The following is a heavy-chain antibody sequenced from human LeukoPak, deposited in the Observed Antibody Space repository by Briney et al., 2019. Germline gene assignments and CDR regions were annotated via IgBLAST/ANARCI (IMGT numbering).Heavy chain of an antibody. CDR3: ARDTYGGNSGLGYYYYYMDV. CDR1: GFTFSSYG. CDR2: ISYDGSNK. Sequence: GRSLRLSCAASGFTFSSYGMHWVRQAPGKGLEGVAVISYDGSNKYYADSVKGRFTISRENSKKTLYLQMNSLRAEDTAVYYCARDTYGGNSGLGYYYYYMDVWGKGTTVTVSS. J-gene: IGHJ6*03. V-gene: IGHV3-30*03. D-gene: IGHD4-23*01.